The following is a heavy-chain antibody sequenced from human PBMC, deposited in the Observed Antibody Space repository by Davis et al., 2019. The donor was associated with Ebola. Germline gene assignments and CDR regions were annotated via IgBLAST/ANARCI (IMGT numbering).Heavy chain of an antibody. CDR3: ARDRGGGYTAMVPGPYHYYGMDV. CDR2: ISSSSSYI. CDR1: GFTFSSYS. V-gene: IGHV3-21*01. J-gene: IGHJ6*02. Sequence: GESLKISCAASGFTFSSYSMNWVRQAPGKGLEWVSSISSSSSYIYYADSVKGRFTISRDNAKNSLYLQMNSLRAEDTAVYYCARDRGGGYTAMVPGPYHYYGMDVWGQGTTVTVSS. D-gene: IGHD5-18*01.